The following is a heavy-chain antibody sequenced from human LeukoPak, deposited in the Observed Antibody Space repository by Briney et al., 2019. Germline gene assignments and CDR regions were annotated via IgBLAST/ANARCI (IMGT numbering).Heavy chain of an antibody. CDR3: ARYAVDNRLDY. CDR1: GYTFTGYY. J-gene: IGHJ4*02. D-gene: IGHD1-1*01. CDR2: INPSGGST. Sequence: GASVKVSCKASGYTFTGYYMHWVRQAPGQGLEWMGIINPSGGSTSYAQKFQGRVTMTRDMSTSTVYMELSSLRSEDTAVYYCARYAVDNRLDYWGQGTLVTVSS. V-gene: IGHV1-46*01.